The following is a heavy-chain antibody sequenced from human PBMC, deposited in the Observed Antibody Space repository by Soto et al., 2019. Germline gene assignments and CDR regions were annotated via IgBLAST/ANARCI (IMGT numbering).Heavy chain of an antibody. J-gene: IGHJ4*02. CDR2: IWYDGRNK. CDR3: AREGGGSGWFDEREYYFDY. Sequence: GGSLRLSCAASGCTFSSYGMHWVRQAPGKGLEWVAVIWYDGRNKYYADSVKGRFTISRDNSKNTLYLQMNSLRAEDTAGYYCAREGGGSGWFDEREYYFDYWGQGTLVTVSS. CDR1: GCTFSSYG. D-gene: IGHD6-19*01. V-gene: IGHV3-33*01.